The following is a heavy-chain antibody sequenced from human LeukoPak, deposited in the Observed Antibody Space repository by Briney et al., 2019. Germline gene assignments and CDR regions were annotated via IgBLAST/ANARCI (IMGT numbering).Heavy chain of an antibody. CDR3: ARAGRITMVRGLKNWFDP. J-gene: IGHJ5*02. D-gene: IGHD3-10*01. CDR2: IRYDGSNK. Sequence: PGGSLRLSCAASGFTFSSYDIHWVRQAPGKGLEWVAFIRYDGSNKYYADSVKGRFTISRDNSKNTLYLQMNSLRAEDTAVYYCARAGRITMVRGLKNWFDPWGQGTLVTVSS. V-gene: IGHV3-30*02. CDR1: GFTFSSYD.